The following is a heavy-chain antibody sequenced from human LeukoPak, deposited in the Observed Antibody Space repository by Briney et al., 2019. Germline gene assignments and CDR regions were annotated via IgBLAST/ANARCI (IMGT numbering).Heavy chain of an antibody. Sequence: SETLSLTCTVSGGSISSGGYYWSWIRQHPGKGLEWIGYIYYSGSTYYNPSLKSRVTISVDTSKNQFSLKLSSVTAADTAVYYCARDRGSHIGYDSSGYRPPKNDYCYYYGMDVWGQGTTVTVSS. CDR1: GGSISSGGYY. CDR3: ARDRGSHIGYDSSGYRPPKNDYCYYYGMDV. V-gene: IGHV4-31*03. J-gene: IGHJ6*02. CDR2: IYYSGST. D-gene: IGHD3-22*01.